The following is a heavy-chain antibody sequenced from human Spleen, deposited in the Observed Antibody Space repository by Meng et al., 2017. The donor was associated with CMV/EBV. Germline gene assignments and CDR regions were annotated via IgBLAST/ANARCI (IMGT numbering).Heavy chain of an antibody. Sequence: GGSLRLSCAASGFTFSSYAMHWVRQAPGKGLEWVAVISYDGSNKYYADSVKGRFTISRDNAKNSLFLQMNSLRAEDTAVYYCARSRFDVWTGYDYFDYWGQGTLVTVSS. V-gene: IGHV3-30-3*01. CDR3: ARSRFDVWTGYDYFDY. J-gene: IGHJ4*02. CDR1: GFTFSSYA. D-gene: IGHD3/OR15-3a*01. CDR2: ISYDGSNK.